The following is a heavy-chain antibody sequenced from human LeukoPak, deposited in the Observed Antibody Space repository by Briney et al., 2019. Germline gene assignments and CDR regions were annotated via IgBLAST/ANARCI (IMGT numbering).Heavy chain of an antibody. CDR2: IQNDGSNK. CDR1: GFTFSLYG. CDR3: AKDRIVQVTATFDY. V-gene: IGHV3-30*02. Sequence: QTGGSLRLSCAASGFTFSLYGIHWVRQAPGKGLEWVAFIQNDGSNKYYADSVKGRFTISRDNSKNTLYLQMNSLRPDDTAMYYCAKDRIVQVTATFDYWGQGTLVTVSS. J-gene: IGHJ4*02. D-gene: IGHD2-21*02.